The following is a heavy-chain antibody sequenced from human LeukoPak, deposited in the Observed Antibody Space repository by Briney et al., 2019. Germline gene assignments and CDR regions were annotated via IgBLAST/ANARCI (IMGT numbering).Heavy chain of an antibody. D-gene: IGHD3-10*01. CDR2: INAGNGNT. Sequence: ASVKVSCKASGYTFISYPVHWVRQAPGQRLEWMGWINAGNGNTRYSQEFQGRVTITRDTSASTAYVELSSLRSDDMAVYYCARGSYYYGSGSYHFDYWGQGTLVTVSS. CDR1: GYTFISYP. V-gene: IGHV1-3*03. CDR3: ARGSYYYGSGSYHFDY. J-gene: IGHJ4*02.